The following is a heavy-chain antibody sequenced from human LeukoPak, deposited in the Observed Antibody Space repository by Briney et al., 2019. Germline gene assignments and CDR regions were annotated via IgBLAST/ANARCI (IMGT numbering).Heavy chain of an antibody. CDR2: IYTSGST. J-gene: IGHJ4*02. D-gene: IGHD3-22*01. CDR1: GGSISNYY. CDR3: ARASYSYDISGWVPFDY. V-gene: IGHV4-4*07. Sequence: PSETLSLTCTVSGGSISNYYWTWIRQSPGKTLEWIGRIYTSGSTTYNPSLKSRVTISGDTSENQFSLRLSSVTAADTAVYYCARASYSYDISGWVPFDYWGQGTLVTVSS.